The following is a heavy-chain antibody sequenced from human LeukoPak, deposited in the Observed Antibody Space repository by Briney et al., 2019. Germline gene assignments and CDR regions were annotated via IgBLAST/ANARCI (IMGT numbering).Heavy chain of an antibody. D-gene: IGHD3-3*01. J-gene: IGHJ4*02. V-gene: IGHV1-18*01. CDR2: ISAYNGNK. CDR3: ARDYDFWSGYLGLDY. Sequence: ASVKLSCKASGYTFTSYGISWVRQAPGQGLEWMGWISAYNGNKNYAQKLQGRVTMTRDTSTSTAYMELRSQRSDDTAVYYCARDYDFWSGYLGLDYWGQGTLVTVSS. CDR1: GYTFTSYG.